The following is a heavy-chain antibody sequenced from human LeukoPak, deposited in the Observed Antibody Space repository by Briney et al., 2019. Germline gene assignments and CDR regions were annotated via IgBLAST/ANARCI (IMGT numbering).Heavy chain of an antibody. CDR1: GFKFDDYG. V-gene: IGHV3-20*04. D-gene: IGHD3-22*01. Sequence: GGSLRLSCAASGFKFDDYGMSWVRQAPGKGLECVCDINWNGAWTGYADSVKGRFIISRDNAKNSLYIQMNSLRAEDTALYYCAGYYYDSSRGFDLWGQGTLVTVSA. CDR2: INWNGAWT. CDR3: AGYYYDSSRGFDL. J-gene: IGHJ5*02.